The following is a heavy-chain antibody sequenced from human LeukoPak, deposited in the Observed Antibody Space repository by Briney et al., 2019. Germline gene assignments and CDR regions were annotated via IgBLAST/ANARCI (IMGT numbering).Heavy chain of an antibody. D-gene: IGHD3-10*01. CDR3: AKSRGVMVRGVIIGFDY. CDR2: ISYDGSNK. CDR1: GFTFSSYG. Sequence: PGGSLRLSCAASGFTFSSYGMHWVRRAPGKGLEWVAVISYDGSNKYYADSVKGRFTISRDNSKNTLYLQMNSLRAEDTAVYYCAKSRGVMVRGVIIGFDYWGQGTLVTVSS. J-gene: IGHJ4*02. V-gene: IGHV3-30*18.